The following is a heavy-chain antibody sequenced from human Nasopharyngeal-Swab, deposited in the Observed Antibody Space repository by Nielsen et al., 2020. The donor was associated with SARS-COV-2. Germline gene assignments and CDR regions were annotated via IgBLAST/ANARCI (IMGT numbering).Heavy chain of an antibody. V-gene: IGHV1-18*01. D-gene: IGHD3-3*01. CDR2: ISAYNGNT. CDR3: ARDRSYYDFWSGYMDV. CDR1: GYTFTSYG. J-gene: IGHJ6*02. Sequence: ASVKVSCKASGYTFTSYGISWVRQAPGQELEWMGWISAYNGNTNYAQKLQGRVTMTTDTSTSTAYMELRSLRSDDTAVYYCARDRSYYDFWSGYMDVWGQGTTVTVSS.